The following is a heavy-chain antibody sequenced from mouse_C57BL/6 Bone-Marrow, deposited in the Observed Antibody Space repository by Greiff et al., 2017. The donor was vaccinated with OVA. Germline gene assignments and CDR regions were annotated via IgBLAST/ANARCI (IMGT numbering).Heavy chain of an antibody. V-gene: IGHV1-52*01. D-gene: IGHD1-1*01. J-gene: IGHJ1*03. CDR1: GYTFTSYW. CDR2: IDPSDSET. Sequence: QVQLKESGAELVRPGSSVKLSCKASGYTFTSYWMPWVKQRPIQGLEWIGNIDPSDSETHYHQKFKDKATLTVDKSSSTAYMQLSSLTSEDTAVYYVATITTVGGPYVWGTGTTVTVAS. CDR3: ATITTVGGPYV.